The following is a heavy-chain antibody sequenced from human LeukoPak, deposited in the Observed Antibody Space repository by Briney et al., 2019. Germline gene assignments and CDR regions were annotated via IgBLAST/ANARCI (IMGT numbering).Heavy chain of an antibody. CDR1: GDSISTSY. D-gene: IGHD1-26*01. CDR2: IYTSGST. CDR3: ARDRYSGSHTP. J-gene: IGHJ5*02. Sequence: SETLSLTCTVSGDSISTSYWNWIRQPAGKGLEWIGRIYTSGSTNYNPSLKSRVTMSVDTSKNQFSLKLSSVTAADTAVYYCARDRYSGSHTPWGQGTLVTVSS. V-gene: IGHV4-4*07.